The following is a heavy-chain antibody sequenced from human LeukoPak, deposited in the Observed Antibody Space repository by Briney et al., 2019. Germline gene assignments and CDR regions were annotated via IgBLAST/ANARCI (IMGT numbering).Heavy chain of an antibody. CDR2: IDYSGST. Sequence: SETLSLTCTVSGGSISTYYWSWIRQPPGKGLQWIGYIDYSGSTNYNPSHKSRVTISVDTSKNQFSLKLSSVTAANTAVYYCARHGFGRSFDCWGQGTLVTVSS. J-gene: IGHJ4*02. CDR3: ARHGFGRSFDC. CDR1: GGSISTYY. D-gene: IGHD3-10*01. V-gene: IGHV4-59*08.